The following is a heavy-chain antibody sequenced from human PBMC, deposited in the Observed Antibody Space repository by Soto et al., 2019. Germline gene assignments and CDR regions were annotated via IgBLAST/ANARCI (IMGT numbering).Heavy chain of an antibody. CDR2: ISYDGSNK. V-gene: IGHV3-30*18. D-gene: IGHD3-9*01. J-gene: IGHJ4*02. CDR1: GFTFSSYG. Sequence: QVQLMESGGGVVQPGRSLRLSCAASGFTFSSYGMHWVRQAPGKGLEWVAVISYDGSNKYYADSVKGRFTISRDNSKNTLYLQMNSLRAEDTAVYYCAKDHDILTGHIFDYWGQGTLVTVSS. CDR3: AKDHDILTGHIFDY.